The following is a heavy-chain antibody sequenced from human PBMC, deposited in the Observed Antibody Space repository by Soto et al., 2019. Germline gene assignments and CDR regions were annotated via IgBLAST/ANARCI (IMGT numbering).Heavy chain of an antibody. CDR2: IYSGGST. CDR3: ANGYSSGWGNWYFDL. CDR1: GFTVSSNY. J-gene: IGHJ2*01. D-gene: IGHD6-25*01. Sequence: GGSLRHSCAASGFTVSSNYMSWVRQAPGKGLEWVSVIYSGGSTYYADSVKGRFTISRDNSKNTLYLQMNSLRAEDTAVYYCANGYSSGWGNWYFDLWGRGTLVTVSS. V-gene: IGHV3-53*01.